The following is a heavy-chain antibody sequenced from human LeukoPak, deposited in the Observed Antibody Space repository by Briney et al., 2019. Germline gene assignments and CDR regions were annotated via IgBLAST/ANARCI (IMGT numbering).Heavy chain of an antibody. CDR2: IASDGNNR. D-gene: IGHD4-23*01. Sequence: GGSLRLSCAASGFTFSSHLMNWVRQVPGKGLVWVSRIASDGNNRDYADSVKGRFTISRDNAKNTLYLQMNSLRVEDTAVYYCARGRPHGNDYWGQGTLVTVSS. V-gene: IGHV3-74*01. J-gene: IGHJ4*02. CDR1: GFTFSSHL. CDR3: ARGRPHGNDY.